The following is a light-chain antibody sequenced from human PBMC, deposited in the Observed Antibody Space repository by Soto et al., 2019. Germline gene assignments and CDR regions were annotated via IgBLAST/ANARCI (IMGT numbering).Light chain of an antibody. CDR3: QTWGTGILV. V-gene: IGLV4-69*01. CDR1: SGHSTYA. CDR2: VNTDVSH. J-gene: IGLJ3*02. Sequence: QLVLTQSHSASASLGASVKLTCILESGHSTYAIAWHQQHPGKGPRYLMKVNTDVSHIKGDGIPDCFSGSTSGAERFLFISGLQSEDEADYYCQTWGTGILVFGGGTKLTFL.